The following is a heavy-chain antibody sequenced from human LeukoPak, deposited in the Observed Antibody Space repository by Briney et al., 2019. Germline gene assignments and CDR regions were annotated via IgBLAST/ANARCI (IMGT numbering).Heavy chain of an antibody. CDR3: ARAAVRLRAYFDY. Sequence: GGSLRLSCAASGFTFSDYYMSWIRQAPGKGLEWVSYISSSGSTIYYADSVKGRFTISRDNAKNSLYLQMNSLRAEDTAVYYCARAAVRLRAYFDYWGQGTLVTVSS. J-gene: IGHJ4*02. CDR1: GFTFSDYY. D-gene: IGHD6-19*01. CDR2: ISSSGSTI. V-gene: IGHV3-11*01.